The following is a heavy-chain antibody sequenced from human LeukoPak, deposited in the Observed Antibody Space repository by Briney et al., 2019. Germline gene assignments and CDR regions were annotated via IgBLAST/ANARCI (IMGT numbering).Heavy chain of an antibody. D-gene: IGHD2-2*02. CDR3: ARAPCSSTSCYKGPQPLYYYYYMDV. V-gene: IGHV4-30-4*08. CDR1: GGSISSGDYY. J-gene: IGHJ6*03. CDR2: IYYGGST. Sequence: NSSQTLSLTCTVSGGSISSGDYYWSWIRQPPGKGLEWIGYIYYGGSTYYNPSLKSRVTIPVDTSKNQFSLKLSSVTAADTAVYYCARAPCSSTSCYKGPQPLYYYYYMDVWGKGTTVTVSS.